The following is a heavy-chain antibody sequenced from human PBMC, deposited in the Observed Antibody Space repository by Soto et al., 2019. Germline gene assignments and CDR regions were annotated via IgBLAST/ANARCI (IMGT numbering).Heavy chain of an antibody. D-gene: IGHD3-22*01. J-gene: IGHJ3*02. Sequence: QVQLVESGGGVVQPGRSLRLSCAASGFTFSSYTMHWVRQAPGKGLEWVAIISYDGSNKYYADSVKGRFTISRDNSQHTLYLQVNSLTTEETAVYYCARDDDSRPYYYGTPGNDACDIWGQGTMVTVSS. V-gene: IGHV3-30-3*01. CDR2: ISYDGSNK. CDR3: ARDDDSRPYYYGTPGNDACDI. CDR1: GFTFSSYT.